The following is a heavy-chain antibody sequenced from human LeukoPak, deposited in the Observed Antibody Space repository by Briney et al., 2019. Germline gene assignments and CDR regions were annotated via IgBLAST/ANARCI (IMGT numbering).Heavy chain of an antibody. J-gene: IGHJ3*02. CDR1: GFTFSSYW. Sequence: PGGSLRLSCAASGFTFSSYWMHWVRQAPGEGLVWVSRINSDGSSTSYADSVKGRFTISRDNAKNTLYLQMNSLRAEDTAVYYCAREYRYYYDSSGYPNAIDAFDIWGQGTMVTVSS. D-gene: IGHD3-22*01. CDR2: INSDGSST. V-gene: IGHV3-74*01. CDR3: AREYRYYYDSSGYPNAIDAFDI.